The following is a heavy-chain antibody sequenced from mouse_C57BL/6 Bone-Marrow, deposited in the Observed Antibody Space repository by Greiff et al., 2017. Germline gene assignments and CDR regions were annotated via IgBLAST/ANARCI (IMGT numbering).Heavy chain of an antibody. D-gene: IGHD2-12*01. J-gene: IGHJ4*01. Sequence: VQLQQSGAELVKPGASVKLSCTASGFNIKDYYMHWVKQRTEQGLEWIGRIDPEDGETKYAPKFPGKATIPADPSSNTAYLPLSSLTSEDTAVYYCAVWCYRDYWGQGTSVTVSS. CDR1: GFNIKDYY. V-gene: IGHV14-2*01. CDR2: IDPEDGET. CDR3: AVWCYRDY.